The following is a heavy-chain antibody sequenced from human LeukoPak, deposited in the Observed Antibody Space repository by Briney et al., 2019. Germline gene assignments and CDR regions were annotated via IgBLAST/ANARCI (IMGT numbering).Heavy chain of an antibody. V-gene: IGHV4-31*03. CDR1: GGSISSGGYY. D-gene: IGHD3-3*01. Sequence: SQTLSLTCTVSGGSISSGGYYWSWIRQHPGKGLEWIGYIYYSGSTYYNPSLKSRVTISVDTSKNQFSLKLSSVTAADTAVYYCARGSVAFGEVIIDYWGQGTLVTVSS. J-gene: IGHJ4*02. CDR3: ARGSVAFGEVIIDY. CDR2: IYYSGST.